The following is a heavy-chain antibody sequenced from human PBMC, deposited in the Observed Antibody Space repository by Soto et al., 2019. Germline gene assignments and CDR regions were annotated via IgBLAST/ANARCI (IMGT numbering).Heavy chain of an antibody. Sequence: SETLSLTCTVSGGSISSYYWSWIRQPPGKGLEWIGYIYYSGSTNYNPSLKSRVTISVDTSKNQFSLKLSSVTAADTAVYYCARGSTYYDFWSGYYNYFDYWGQGTLVTVSS. CDR3: ARGSTYYDFWSGYYNYFDY. CDR2: IYYSGST. D-gene: IGHD3-3*01. J-gene: IGHJ4*02. CDR1: GGSISSYY. V-gene: IGHV4-59*01.